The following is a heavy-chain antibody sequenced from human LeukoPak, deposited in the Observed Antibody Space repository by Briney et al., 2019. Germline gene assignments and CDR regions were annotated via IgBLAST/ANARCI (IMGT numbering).Heavy chain of an antibody. CDR3: AREFGLITSH. J-gene: IGHJ1*01. CDR1: GFTFSSYG. CDR2: ISDNGGST. D-gene: IGHD3/OR15-3a*01. Sequence: GRSLRLSCAASGFTFSSYGMHWVRQAPGKGLEWVSSISDNGGSTYSADSVKGRFTISRDNSKNTLYLQMNSLRAEDTAVYYCAREFGLITSHWGQGTLVTVSS. V-gene: IGHV3-23*01.